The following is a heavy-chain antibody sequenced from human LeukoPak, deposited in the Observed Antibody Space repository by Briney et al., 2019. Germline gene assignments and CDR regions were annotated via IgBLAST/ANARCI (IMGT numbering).Heavy chain of an antibody. J-gene: IGHJ3*02. Sequence: PSETLSLTCSVSGEPMRTGGYYWTWIRQHPGKGLEWIGYIYYSGSTYYNPSLKDRISMSVDTSNNRFSVKLTAVTAADTAVYFCARGDGSHSYAKGFDIWGQGTLVTVS. CDR2: IYYSGST. D-gene: IGHD3-16*01. V-gene: IGHV4-31*03. CDR3: ARGDGSHSYAKGFDI. CDR1: GEPMRTGGYY.